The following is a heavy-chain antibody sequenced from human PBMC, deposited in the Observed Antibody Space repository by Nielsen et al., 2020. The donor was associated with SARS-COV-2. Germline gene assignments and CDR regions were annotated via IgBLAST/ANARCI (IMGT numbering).Heavy chain of an antibody. CDR1: GYTFTSYG. J-gene: IGHJ6*02. Sequence: ASVKVSCKASGYTFTSYGISWVRQAPGQGLEWMGWISAYNGNTNYAQKLQGRVTMTTDTSTSTAYMELRSLRSDDTAVYYCARNPLRFLEWSVSYYYGMDVWGQGTTVTVSS. CDR2: ISAYNGNT. D-gene: IGHD3-3*01. V-gene: IGHV1-18*01. CDR3: ARNPLRFLEWSVSYYYGMDV.